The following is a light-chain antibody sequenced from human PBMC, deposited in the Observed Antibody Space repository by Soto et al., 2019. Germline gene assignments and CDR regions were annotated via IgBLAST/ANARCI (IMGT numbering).Light chain of an antibody. Sequence: QTVLTQPPSVSGAPGQTITMSCTGSGSNVGASYDVHWYQVLPGAGPRLLIYKNNNRPSGVPDRFSGSKSGTSASLAITGLRAEDEADYYCSSYAGPITFYVFGTGTKLTVL. CDR3: SSYAGPITFYV. J-gene: IGLJ1*01. CDR2: KNN. V-gene: IGLV1-40*01. CDR1: GSNVGASYD.